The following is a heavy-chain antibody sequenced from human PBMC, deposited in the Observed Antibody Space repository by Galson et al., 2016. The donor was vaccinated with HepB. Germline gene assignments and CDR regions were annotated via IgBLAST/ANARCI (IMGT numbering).Heavy chain of an antibody. J-gene: IGHJ4*02. Sequence: ETLSLTCTVSGGSIINNYYWAWIRQPPGKGPEWIGTVSDSGDSFINPSLKSRAAISIDTSKNQFSLKLTSVTAADTTVYYCARHITFNYGGGTYFTAHLDSWGRGILVTVSS. CDR1: GGSIINNYY. CDR3: ARHITFNYGGGTYFTAHLDS. V-gene: IGHV4-39*01. CDR2: VSDSGDS. D-gene: IGHD3-10*01.